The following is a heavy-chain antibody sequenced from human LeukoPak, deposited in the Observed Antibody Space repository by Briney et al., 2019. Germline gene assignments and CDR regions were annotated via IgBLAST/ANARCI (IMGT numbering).Heavy chain of an antibody. CDR1: GFTFSSYG. CDR3: AAVRGEDTFDI. J-gene: IGHJ3*02. Sequence: PGRSLRLSCAASGFTFSSYGMHWVRQAPGKGLEWVAVISYDGSNKYYADSVKGRFTISRDNSKNTLYLQMNSLRAEDTAVYYCAAVRGEDTFDIWGQGTLVTVSS. V-gene: IGHV3-30*03. CDR2: ISYDGSNK. D-gene: IGHD3-16*01.